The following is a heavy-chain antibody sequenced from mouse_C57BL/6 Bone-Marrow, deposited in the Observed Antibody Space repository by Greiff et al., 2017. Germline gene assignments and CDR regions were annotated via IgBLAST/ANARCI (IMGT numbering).Heavy chain of an antibody. Sequence: VQLKQSGPELVKPGASVKISCKASGYSFTDYNMNWVKQSNGKSLEWIGVLNPNYGTTSYNQKFKGKATLTVDQSSSTAYMQLNSLTSEDSAVYYCARKGSYYDYDGSWFAYWGQGTLVTVSA. CDR2: LNPNYGTT. CDR3: ARKGSYYDYDGSWFAY. CDR1: GYSFTDYN. V-gene: IGHV1-39*01. D-gene: IGHD2-4*01. J-gene: IGHJ3*01.